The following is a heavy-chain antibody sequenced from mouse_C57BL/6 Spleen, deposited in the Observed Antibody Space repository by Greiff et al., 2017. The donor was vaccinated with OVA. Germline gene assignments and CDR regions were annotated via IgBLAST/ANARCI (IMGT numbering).Heavy chain of an antibody. V-gene: IGHV5-6*01. CDR1: GFTFSSYG. CDR3: ARLHSNWFAY. J-gene: IGHJ3*01. CDR2: ISSGGGYT. Sequence: EVKLVESGGDLVKPGGSLKLSCAASGFTFSSYGMSWVRQTPDKRLEWVATISSGGGYTYYPDSVKGRFTISRDNAKNTLYLQMSSLKSGATAIYYCARLHSNWFAYWGQGTLVTVSA. D-gene: IGHD2-5*01.